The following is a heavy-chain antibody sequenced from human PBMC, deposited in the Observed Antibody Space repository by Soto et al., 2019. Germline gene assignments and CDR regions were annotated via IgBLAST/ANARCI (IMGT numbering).Heavy chain of an antibody. J-gene: IGHJ4*02. Sequence: QVQLQESGPGLVKPSGTLSLTCAVSGDSVTNNNWWNWVRQPPGKGLEWIGEIHHSGSTNYNPSLKSRVTISLDKSRNRCSLSLTSVTAADTAVYYCARESYSATEGRDGYNLLYWGQGSRITVSS. CDR2: IHHSGST. D-gene: IGHD5-12*01. CDR1: GDSVTNNNW. CDR3: ARESYSATEGRDGYNLLY. V-gene: IGHV4-4*02.